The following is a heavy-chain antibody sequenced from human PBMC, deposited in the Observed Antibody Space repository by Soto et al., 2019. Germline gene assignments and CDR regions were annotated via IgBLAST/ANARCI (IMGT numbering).Heavy chain of an antibody. Sequence: ASVKVSCKASGYTFTSYDINWVRQATGQGLEWMGWMNPNSGNTGYAQKFQGRVTMTRNTSISTAYMELSSLRSEDTAVYYCARGVTMYYYDSSGYIPDYWGQGTLVTVSS. J-gene: IGHJ4*02. CDR1: GYTFTSYD. CDR3: ARGVTMYYYDSSGYIPDY. V-gene: IGHV1-8*01. D-gene: IGHD3-22*01. CDR2: MNPNSGNT.